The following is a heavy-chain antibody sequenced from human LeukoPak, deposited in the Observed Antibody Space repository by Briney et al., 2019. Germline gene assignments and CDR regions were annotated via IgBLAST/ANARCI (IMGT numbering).Heavy chain of an antibody. CDR2: FNPNSGRT. D-gene: IGHD5-12*01. Sequence: GASVKVSCKASGYTFTGYYMHWVRQAPGQGLEWMGWFNPNSGRTNYAQNFQGRVTMTRDTSISTAYMELSRLRSDDTAVYYCARDRVRKIEYSGYDYGYWGQGTLVTVSS. J-gene: IGHJ4*02. CDR1: GYTFTGYY. CDR3: ARDRVRKIEYSGYDYGY. V-gene: IGHV1-2*02.